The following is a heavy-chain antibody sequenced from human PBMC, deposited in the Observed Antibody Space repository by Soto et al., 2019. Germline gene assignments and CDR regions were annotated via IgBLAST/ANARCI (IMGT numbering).Heavy chain of an antibody. CDR1: SNIFSNHG. D-gene: IGHD3-22*01. CDR3: ATAYYYDSSGSDPYYFDY. V-gene: IGHV1-18*04. CDR2: ISAYTGNA. J-gene: IGHJ4*02. Sequence: QVQVVQSGAELKKPGSSVKVSCTSSSNIFSNHGITWVRQAPGQGLEWMGWISAYTGNANYAQKFQGRVTMTIATSTRTAYMELRTLLSDDTAVYYCATAYYYDSSGSDPYYFDYWGQGTLVTVSS.